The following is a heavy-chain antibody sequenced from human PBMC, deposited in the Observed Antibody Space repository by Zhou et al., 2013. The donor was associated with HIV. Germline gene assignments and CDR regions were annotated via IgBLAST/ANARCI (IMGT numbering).Heavy chain of an antibody. Sequence: QVQLVQSGAEVKRPGASVKVSCKASGYTLSSSDMHWVRQATGQGLEWLGWMNPETGKSVYAQKFQDRVTMTRNTSISTAYMELSSLRSEDTAVYYCARVGASSSGWYYFDYWGQGTLVTVSS. V-gene: IGHV1-8*01. CDR2: MNPETGKS. CDR1: GYTLSSSD. CDR3: ARVGASSSGWYYFDY. D-gene: IGHD6-19*01. J-gene: IGHJ4*02.